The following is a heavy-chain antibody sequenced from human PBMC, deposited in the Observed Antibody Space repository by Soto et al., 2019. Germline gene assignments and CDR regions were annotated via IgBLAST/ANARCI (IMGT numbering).Heavy chain of an antibody. CDR3: ARDGTTLFDY. CDR1: GGSISSGGYY. V-gene: IGHV4-31*03. D-gene: IGHD1-1*01. Sequence: SETLSLTCTVSGGSISSGGYYWSWIRQHPGKGLEWIGYIYYSGSTYYNPSLKSRVTISVDTSKNQFSLKLSSVTAADTAVYYCARDGTTLFDYWGQGTLVTVSS. J-gene: IGHJ4*02. CDR2: IYYSGST.